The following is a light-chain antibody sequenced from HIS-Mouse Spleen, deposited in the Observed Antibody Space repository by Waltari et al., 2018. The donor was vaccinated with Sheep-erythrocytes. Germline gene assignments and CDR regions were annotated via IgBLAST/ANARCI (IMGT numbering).Light chain of an antibody. CDR1: SSDVGGYNY. J-gene: IGLJ2*01. CDR2: VVS. CDR3: CSYAGSYTVV. Sequence: QSALTQPRSVSGSPGQSVTISCTGTSSDVGGYNYVSWYQQHPRKAPKLMIYVVSTRPSGLPARFSGSNAGNTASLTISGLQAEDEADYYCCSYAGSYTVVFGGGTKLTVL. V-gene: IGLV2-11*01.